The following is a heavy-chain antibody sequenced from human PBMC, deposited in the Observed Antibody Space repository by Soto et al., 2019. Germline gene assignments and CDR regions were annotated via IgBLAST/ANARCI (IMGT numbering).Heavy chain of an antibody. CDR2: IYHSGST. CDR1: GGSISSSNW. D-gene: IGHD3-10*01. Sequence: SETLSLTCAVSGGSISSSNWWSWVRQPPGKGLGWIGEIYHSGSTNYNPSLKSRVAISVDKSKNQFSLKLSSVTAADTAVYYCARRGSGSYSDYWGQGTLVTVSS. V-gene: IGHV4-4*02. J-gene: IGHJ4*02. CDR3: ARRGSGSYSDY.